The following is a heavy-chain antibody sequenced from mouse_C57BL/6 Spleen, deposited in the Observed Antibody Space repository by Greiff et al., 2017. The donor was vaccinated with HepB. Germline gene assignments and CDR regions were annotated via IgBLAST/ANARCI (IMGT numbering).Heavy chain of an antibody. CDR1: GYTFTDYK. D-gene: IGHD2-12*01. V-gene: IGHV1-18*01. CDR2: INPNNGGT. J-gene: IGHJ4*01. CDR3: ASGDDGAMDY. Sequence: VQLQQSGPELVKPGASVKISCKASGYTFTDYKIDWVKQSHGKSLEWIGDINPNNGGTIYNQKFKGKATLTVDKSSSTAYMELCSLTSEDTAVYCCASGDDGAMDYWGQGTSVTVSS.